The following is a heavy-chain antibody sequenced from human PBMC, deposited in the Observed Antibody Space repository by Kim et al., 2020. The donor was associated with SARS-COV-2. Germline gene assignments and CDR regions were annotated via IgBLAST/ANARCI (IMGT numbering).Heavy chain of an antibody. J-gene: IGHJ4*02. CDR1: GGSFSGYY. CDR2: INHSGST. V-gene: IGHV4-34*01. CDR3: ARGDYDDPPPSLDY. D-gene: IGHD3-22*01. Sequence: SETLSLTCAVYGGSFSGYYWSWIRQPPGKGLEWIGEINHSGSTNYNPSLKSRVTISVDTSKNQFSLKLSSVTAADTAVYYCARGDYDDPPPSLDYWGQGTLVTVSS.